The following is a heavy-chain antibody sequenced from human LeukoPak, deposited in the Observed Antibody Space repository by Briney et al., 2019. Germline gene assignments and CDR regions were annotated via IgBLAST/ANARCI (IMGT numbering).Heavy chain of an antibody. V-gene: IGHV3-23*01. CDR3: AKDLLSSSWYHFDY. J-gene: IGHJ4*02. CDR1: RFTFSSYA. D-gene: IGHD6-13*01. Sequence: GGSLRLSCAASRFTFSSYAMSWVRQAPGKGLEWVSAISGSGGSTYYADSVKGRFTISRDNSKNTLYLQMNSLRAEDTAVYYCAKDLLSSSWYHFDYWGQGTLVTVSS. CDR2: ISGSGGST.